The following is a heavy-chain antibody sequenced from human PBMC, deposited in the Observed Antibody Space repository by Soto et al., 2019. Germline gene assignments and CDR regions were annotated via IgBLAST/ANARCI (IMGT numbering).Heavy chain of an antibody. CDR3: ARDKRITIFGVVIEGDPTDYYGMDV. J-gene: IGHJ6*02. CDR1: GGSISSGDYY. D-gene: IGHD3-3*01. CDR2: IYYSGST. Sequence: SETLSLTCTVSGGSISSGDYYWSWIRLPPGKGLEWIGYIYYSGSTYYNPSLKSRVTISVDTSKNQSSLKLSSVTAADTAVYYCARDKRITIFGVVIEGDPTDYYGMDVWGQGTTVT. V-gene: IGHV4-30-4*01.